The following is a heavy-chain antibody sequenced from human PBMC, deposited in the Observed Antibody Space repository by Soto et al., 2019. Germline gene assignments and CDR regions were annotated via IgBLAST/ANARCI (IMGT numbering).Heavy chain of an antibody. CDR1: GYSFTSSW. CDR3: ARHYYDSSGYLVY. CDR2: IDPSDSYT. J-gene: IGHJ4*02. Sequence: GEPLKISCKGSGYSFTSSWISWVLQIPGKGLEWMGRIDPSDSYTNYSPSFQGHVTISAEKSIITAYLQWSSLKASDTAMYYCARHYYDSSGYLVYWSQGTLVTVSS. V-gene: IGHV5-10-1*01. D-gene: IGHD3-22*01.